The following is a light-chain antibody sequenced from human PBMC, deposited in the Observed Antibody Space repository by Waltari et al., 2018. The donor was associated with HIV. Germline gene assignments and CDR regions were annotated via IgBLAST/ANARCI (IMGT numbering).Light chain of an antibody. V-gene: IGLV2-11*01. Sequence: QSALTQPRSVSGSPGQSVTISCTRTGRDVGNFNFVPWYQHLPAKAPKLLIYDVTKRPSGVPDRFSGSKSGDTASLTISGLQAEDEADYYCCTYAAKYVLFGGGTNLTVL. CDR1: GRDVGNFNF. CDR2: DVT. CDR3: CTYAAKYVL. J-gene: IGLJ2*01.